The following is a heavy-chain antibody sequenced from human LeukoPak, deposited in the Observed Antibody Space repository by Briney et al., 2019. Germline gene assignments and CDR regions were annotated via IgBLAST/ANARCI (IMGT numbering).Heavy chain of an antibody. CDR3: ARDHGYYYDSSGYSDGRFDY. CDR2: MNPNSGNT. V-gene: IGHV1-8*01. CDR1: GYTFTSLD. D-gene: IGHD3-22*01. J-gene: IGHJ4*02. Sequence: ASVKVSCKASGYTFTSLDINWVRQASGQGLEWVGWMNPNSGNTGCAQKFQGRVTMTRDTSTRTAYMELSSLRSEDTAVYYCARDHGYYYDSSGYSDGRFDYWGQGTLVTVSS.